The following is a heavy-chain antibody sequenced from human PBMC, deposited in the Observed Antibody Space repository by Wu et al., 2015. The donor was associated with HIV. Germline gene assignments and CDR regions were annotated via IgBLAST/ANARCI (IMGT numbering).Heavy chain of an antibody. J-gene: IGHJ6*03. CDR2: INPNSGGT. V-gene: IGHV1-2*02. CDR1: GYTFTGYF. CDR3: ARGGTNYYDRSAYLPDYYYNGR. D-gene: IGHD3-22*01. Sequence: QVQLVQSGAEVKKPGTSVKVSCKSSGYTFTGYFIHWARQAPGQGLEWMGWINPNSGGTNFAQKFQGRVAVTRDTSISTAYMELNRLRSDDTAVYYCARGGTNYYDRSAYLPDYYYNGRLGQRDHGHRLL.